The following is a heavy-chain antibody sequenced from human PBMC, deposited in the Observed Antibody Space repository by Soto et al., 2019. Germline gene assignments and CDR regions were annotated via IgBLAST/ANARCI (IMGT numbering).Heavy chain of an antibody. J-gene: IGHJ4*02. D-gene: IGHD5-18*01. V-gene: IGHV4-39*01. CDR2: VYYGGSS. CDR3: ASGADTVITPFDY. CDR1: GGSIDTISYY. Sequence: PSVTLSLTYSVAGGSIDTISYYGAWIRQTPGRGLEWIGSVYYGGSSYYNPSLKSRVTISVDTSKSQFSLKLTSVTTADSAVYYCASGADTVITPFDYWGQGVPVTVSS.